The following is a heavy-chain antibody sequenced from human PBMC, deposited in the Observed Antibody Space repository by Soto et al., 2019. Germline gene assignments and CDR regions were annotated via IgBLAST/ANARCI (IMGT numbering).Heavy chain of an antibody. CDR2: IIPILGIA. CDR1: GGTFSSYT. V-gene: IGHV1-69*02. D-gene: IGHD2-15*01. CDR3: ARRGYGSGGSCYSSWVGP. Sequence: QVQLVQSGAEVKKPGSSVKVSCKASGGTFSSYTISWVRQAPGQGLEWMGRIIPILGIANYAQKFQGRVTTTADKSTGTAYVELSSLRSEDTAVYSCARRGYGSGGSCYSSWVGPWGQGTLVTVSS. J-gene: IGHJ5*02.